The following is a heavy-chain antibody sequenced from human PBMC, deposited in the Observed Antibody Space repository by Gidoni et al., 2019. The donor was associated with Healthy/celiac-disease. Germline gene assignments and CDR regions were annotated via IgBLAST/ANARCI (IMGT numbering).Heavy chain of an antibody. D-gene: IGHD3-16*02. CDR2: ISGSGGST. J-gene: IGHJ4*02. Sequence: EVQLLESGGGLVQPGGSLSLSCAASGFTFSSYAMSWVRQAPGKGLEWVSAISGSGGSTYYADSVKGRFTISRDNSKNTLYLQMNSLRAEDTAVYYCAKGDDYVWGSYRLRFFDYWGQGTLVTVSS. V-gene: IGHV3-23*01. CDR3: AKGDDYVWGSYRLRFFDY. CDR1: GFTFSSYA.